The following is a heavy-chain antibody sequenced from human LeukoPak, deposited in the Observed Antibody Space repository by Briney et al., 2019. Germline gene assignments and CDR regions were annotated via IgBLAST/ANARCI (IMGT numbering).Heavy chain of an antibody. J-gene: IGHJ4*02. CDR2: ISTYNENT. CDR3: ARADRQQLVTYFDY. D-gene: IGHD6-13*01. V-gene: IGHV1-18*01. Sequence: ASVKVSCKASGYTFTSYGISWVRQAPGQGLEWMGWISTYNENTNYAQKFQGRLSMTTDTSTSTAYMELRSLRSDDTAVYYCARADRQQLVTYFDYWGQGTLVTVSS. CDR1: GYTFTSYG.